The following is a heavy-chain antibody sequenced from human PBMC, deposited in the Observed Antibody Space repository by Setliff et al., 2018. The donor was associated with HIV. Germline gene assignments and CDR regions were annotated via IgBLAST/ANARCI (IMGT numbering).Heavy chain of an antibody. CDR2: IHTEQGFP. D-gene: IGHD1-26*01. CDR3: ATGGGQSFDY. Sequence: GASVKVSCKASGYSFINYAINWLRQAPGRGLEWMGWIHTEQGFPMYAQGFTGRFVFSLDPSVNTAYLQINSLSPDDTALYFCATGGGQSFDYWGQGTLVTVSS. J-gene: IGHJ4*02. CDR1: GYSFINYA. V-gene: IGHV7-4-1*02.